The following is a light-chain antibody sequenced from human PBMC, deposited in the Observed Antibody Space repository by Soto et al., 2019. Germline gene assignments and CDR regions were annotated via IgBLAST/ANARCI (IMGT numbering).Light chain of an antibody. V-gene: IGLV2-14*01. Sequence: QSVLTQPASVSGSRGQSITISCTGTSSDVGGYNYVSWYQQHPGKAPKLMIYEVSNRPSGVSNRFSGSKSGNTASLTISGLQAEDEADYYCSSYTSSSHVVFGGGTKLTVL. CDR3: SSYTSSSHVV. CDR2: EVS. J-gene: IGLJ2*01. CDR1: SSDVGGYNY.